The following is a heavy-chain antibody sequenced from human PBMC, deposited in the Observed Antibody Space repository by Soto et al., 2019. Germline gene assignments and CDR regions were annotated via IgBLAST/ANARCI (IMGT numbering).Heavy chain of an antibody. J-gene: IGHJ6*02. V-gene: IGHV3-53*01. CDR1: GFTVSNNY. Sequence: HPGGSLRLSCAASGFTVSNNYMSWVRQAPGKGLEWVSVIYSGGSTYYVDSVKGRFTISRDNSKNTLYLQMNSLRAEDTAVYYCARVPDDYYYNMDVWGQGTTVTV. CDR3: ARVPDDYYYNMDV. CDR2: IYSGGST.